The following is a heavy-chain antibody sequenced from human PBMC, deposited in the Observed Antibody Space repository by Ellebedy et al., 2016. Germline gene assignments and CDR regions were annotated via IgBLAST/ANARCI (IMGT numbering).Heavy chain of an antibody. CDR2: ISSSGTYK. CDR1: GFIFGSYS. J-gene: IGHJ4*02. Sequence: GGSLRLSCEAAGFIFGSYSMNWVRQAPGKGLEWVSFISSSGTYKEYANSMKGRFTISRENAQNAVYLQMNSLGVEDTAIYYCVRGGTERLGYWGRGTLVTVSS. D-gene: IGHD1-1*01. CDR3: VRGGTERLGY. V-gene: IGHV3-21*01.